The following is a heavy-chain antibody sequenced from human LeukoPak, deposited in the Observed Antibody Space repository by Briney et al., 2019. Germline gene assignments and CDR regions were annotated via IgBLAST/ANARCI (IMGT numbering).Heavy chain of an antibody. J-gene: IGHJ2*01. Sequence: GGSLRLSCAASGFTVSSNYMSWVRQAPGKGLEWVSVIYSGGSTYYADSVKGRFTISRDNSKNTLYLQVNSLRAEDTAVYYCARETCGGDCYSRSWYFDLWGRGTLVTVSS. D-gene: IGHD2-21*02. CDR3: ARETCGGDCYSRSWYFDL. V-gene: IGHV3-53*01. CDR1: GFTVSSNY. CDR2: IYSGGST.